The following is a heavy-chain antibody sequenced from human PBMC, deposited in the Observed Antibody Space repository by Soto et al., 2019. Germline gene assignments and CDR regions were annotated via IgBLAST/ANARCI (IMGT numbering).Heavy chain of an antibody. CDR1: GGSFSGYY. CDR3: ARGQAERYYDFWSGYYAPYYFDY. V-gene: IGHV4-34*01. CDR2: INHSGST. Sequence: LSLTCAVYGGSFSGYYWSCIRQPPGKGLEWIGEINHSGSTNYNPSLKSRVTISVDTSKNQFSLKLSSVTAADTAVYYCARGQAERYYDFWSGYYAPYYFDYWGQGTLVTVSS. J-gene: IGHJ4*02. D-gene: IGHD3-3*01.